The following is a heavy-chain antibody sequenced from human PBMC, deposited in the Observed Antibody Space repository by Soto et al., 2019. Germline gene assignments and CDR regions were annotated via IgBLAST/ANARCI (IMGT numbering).Heavy chain of an antibody. CDR3: ARSVSFRYQLLKRGMDV. CDR1: GVTFSSYA. V-gene: IGHV1-69*13. Sequence: SVKVSCKASGVTFSSYAISWVRQAPGQGLEWMGGIIPIFATANYAQKFQGRVMITVDESTSTAYMELSSLRSEDTAVYYCARSVSFRYQLLKRGMDVWGQGTTVTVSS. CDR2: IIPIFATA. D-gene: IGHD2-2*01. J-gene: IGHJ6*02.